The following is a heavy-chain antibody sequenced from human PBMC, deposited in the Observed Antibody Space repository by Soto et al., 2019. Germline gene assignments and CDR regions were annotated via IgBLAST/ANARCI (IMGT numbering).Heavy chain of an antibody. J-gene: IGHJ6*02. V-gene: IGHV3-30-3*01. CDR3: ARAGCDGGTCYTLVGLRYGMDV. D-gene: IGHD2-15*01. Sequence: QVQLVESGGGVVQPGRSLRLSCAASGFTFSNYAMYWVRQAPGKGLEWVAVISYDGNNKYYADSVKGRFTISRDNSKNTLYLQVXSLRAEDTAVYYCARAGCDGGTCYTLVGLRYGMDVWGQGTTVTVSS. CDR1: GFTFSNYA. CDR2: ISYDGNNK.